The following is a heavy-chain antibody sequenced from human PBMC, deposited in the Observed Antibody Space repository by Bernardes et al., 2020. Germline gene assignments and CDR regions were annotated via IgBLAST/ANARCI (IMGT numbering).Heavy chain of an antibody. V-gene: IGHV4-59*01. CDR3: ARTWGGRFDY. CDR2: IYYSGST. CDR1: GGSISSYY. Sequence: SETLSLTCTVSGGSISSYYWSWIRQPPGKGLEWIGYIYYSGSTNYNPSLKSRVTISVDTSKNQFSLKLSSVTAADTAVYYCARTWGGRFDYWGQGTLVTVSS. D-gene: IGHD3-16*01. J-gene: IGHJ4*02.